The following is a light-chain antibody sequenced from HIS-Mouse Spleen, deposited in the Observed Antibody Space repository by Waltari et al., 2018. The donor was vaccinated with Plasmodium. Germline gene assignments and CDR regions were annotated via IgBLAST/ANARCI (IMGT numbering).Light chain of an antibody. CDR1: QSISSR. CDR2: KAS. Sequence: DIQMTQSPSTLSASVGDRVTITCRASQSISSRLAWYQQKPGKAPKLLIYKASSLESGVPSRFSGCGSGTEFTLTISSLQPDDFATYYCQQYNSYSWTFGQGTKVEIK. J-gene: IGKJ1*01. CDR3: QQYNSYSWT. V-gene: IGKV1-5*03.